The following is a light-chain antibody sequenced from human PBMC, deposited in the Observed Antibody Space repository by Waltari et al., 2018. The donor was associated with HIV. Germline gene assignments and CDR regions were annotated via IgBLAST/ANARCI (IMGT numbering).Light chain of an antibody. Sequence: QSVLTQPPSASGTPGQRVTISCSGGSSNIGLYHVYWYQQFPGTAPKLLIYRDNQRPPGVPDRFSGSQSGTSASLVISGLRSEDEADDYCAAWDDRLSGLFGGGTKVTVL. J-gene: IGLJ2*01. V-gene: IGLV1-47*01. CDR3: AAWDDRLSGL. CDR1: SSNIGLYH. CDR2: RDN.